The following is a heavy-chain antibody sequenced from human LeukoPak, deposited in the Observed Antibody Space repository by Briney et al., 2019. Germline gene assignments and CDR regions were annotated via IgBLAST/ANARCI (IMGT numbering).Heavy chain of an antibody. D-gene: IGHD6-13*01. CDR3: ARDLGSIAVVGEDYYYYGMAV. CDR1: GFTFSGYS. J-gene: IGHJ6*01. V-gene: IGHV3-21*01. CDR2: ISRRSGYI. Sequence: TGGSVRLSCAASGFTFSGYSMNWVSQAPGKGLEWVSSISRRSGYIYYEDSLKGRFTISRDNAKNSLYLQMNSLRAEDTAVYYCARDLGSIAVVGEDYYYYGMAVCGQGTTVTVSS.